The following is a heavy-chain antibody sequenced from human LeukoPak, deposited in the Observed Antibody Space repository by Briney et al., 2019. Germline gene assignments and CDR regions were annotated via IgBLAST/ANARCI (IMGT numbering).Heavy chain of an antibody. CDR2: INHSGST. Sequence: PSETLSLTCAVYGGSFSGYYWSWIRQPPGKGLEWIGEINHSGSTNYNPSLKSRVTISVDTSKNQFSLELSSVTAADTAVYYCARSNRRSWIQLPNWFDPWGQGTLVTVSS. D-gene: IGHD5-18*01. CDR1: GGSFSGYY. J-gene: IGHJ5*02. CDR3: ARSNRRSWIQLPNWFDP. V-gene: IGHV4-34*01.